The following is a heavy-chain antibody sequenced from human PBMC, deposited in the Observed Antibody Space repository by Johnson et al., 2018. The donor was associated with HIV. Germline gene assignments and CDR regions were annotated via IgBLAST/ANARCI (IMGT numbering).Heavy chain of an antibody. CDR1: GFTFSSYA. Sequence: QVQLVESGGGVVQPGRSLRLSCAASGFTFSSYAMHWVRQAPGKGLEWVSIILSDGSNIYYADSVKGRFTISRDNSKNTLYLQMNSLRAEDTAVYYCARGYGGTIFGVVIAGAFDIWGQGTMVTVSS. D-gene: IGHD3-3*01. CDR3: ARGYGGTIFGVVIAGAFDI. J-gene: IGHJ3*02. V-gene: IGHV3-30*04. CDR2: ILSDGSNI.